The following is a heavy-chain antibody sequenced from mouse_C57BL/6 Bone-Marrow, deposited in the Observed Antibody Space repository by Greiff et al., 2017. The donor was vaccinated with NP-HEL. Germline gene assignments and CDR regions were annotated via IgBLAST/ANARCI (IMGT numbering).Heavy chain of an antibody. D-gene: IGHD2-4*01. CDR3: APVYYDYDGFDY. Sequence: VQLQQPGAELVKPGASVKLSCKASGYTFTSYWMQWVKQRPGQGLEWIGEIDPSDSYTNYNQKFKGKATLTVDTSSSTAYMQLSSLTSEDSAVYYCAPVYYDYDGFDYWGQGTTLTVSS. CDR1: GYTFTSYW. J-gene: IGHJ2*01. CDR2: IDPSDSYT. V-gene: IGHV1-50*01.